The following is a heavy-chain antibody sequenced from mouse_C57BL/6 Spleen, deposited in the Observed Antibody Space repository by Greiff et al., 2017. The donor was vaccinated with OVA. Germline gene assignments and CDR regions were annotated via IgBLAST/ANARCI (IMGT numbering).Heavy chain of an antibody. CDR2: IDPSDSYT. V-gene: IGHV1-69*01. CDR3: ASQGPYYYFDY. CDR1: GYTFTSYW. D-gene: IGHD6-5*01. J-gene: IGHJ2*01. Sequence: VQLQQPGAELVMPGASVKLSCKASGYTFTSYWMHWVKQRPGQGLEWIGEIDPSDSYTNYNQKFKGKSTLTVDKSSSTAYMQLSSLTSEDSAVYYCASQGPYYYFDYWGQGTTLTVSS.